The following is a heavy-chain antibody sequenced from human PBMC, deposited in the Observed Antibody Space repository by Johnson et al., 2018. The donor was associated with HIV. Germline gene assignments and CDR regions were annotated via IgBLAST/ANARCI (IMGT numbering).Heavy chain of an antibody. V-gene: IGHV3-66*01. Sequence: VTLVESGGGLVQPGGSLRLSCAASGFTVSSNYMSWVRQAPGKGLEWVSVIYSGGSTYYADSVKGRCTIYRDNSKNTLYLQMNSLRAEDTAVYYCARDDTMMNGFDIWGQGTMVTVSS. CDR2: IYSGGST. CDR3: ARDDTMMNGFDI. D-gene: IGHD3-22*01. CDR1: GFTVSSNY. J-gene: IGHJ3*02.